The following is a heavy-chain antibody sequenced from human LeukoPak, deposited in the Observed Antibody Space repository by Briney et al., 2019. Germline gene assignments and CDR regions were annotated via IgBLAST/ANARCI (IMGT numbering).Heavy chain of an antibody. D-gene: IGHD6-19*01. CDR2: IDHSGST. V-gene: IGHV4-34*01. J-gene: IGHJ5*02. Sequence: SETLSLTCAVYGGSFTGYYWSWIRQPPGKGLEWIGEIDHSGSTNYNPSLKSRVTISVDTSKNQFSLELSSVTATDTAVYYCARRRAGRDWFDPWGQGTLVTVSS. CDR3: ARRRAGRDWFDP. CDR1: GGSFTGYY.